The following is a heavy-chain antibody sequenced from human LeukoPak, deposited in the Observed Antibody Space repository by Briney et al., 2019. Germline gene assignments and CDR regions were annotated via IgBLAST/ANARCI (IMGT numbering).Heavy chain of an antibody. Sequence: SETLSLTCTVSGGSISSYYWSWIRQPPGKGLERIGYIYYSGSTNYNPSLKSRVTISVDTSKNQFSLKLSSVTAADTAVYHCARDLSGHSSLDYWGQGTLVTVSS. J-gene: IGHJ4*02. CDR1: GGSISSYY. CDR2: IYYSGST. V-gene: IGHV4-59*01. CDR3: ARDLSGHSSLDY. D-gene: IGHD5-18*01.